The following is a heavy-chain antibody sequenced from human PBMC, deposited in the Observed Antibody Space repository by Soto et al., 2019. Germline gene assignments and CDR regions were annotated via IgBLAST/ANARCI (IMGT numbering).Heavy chain of an antibody. CDR1: GYSFTSYW. V-gene: IGHV5-51*01. J-gene: IGHJ6*04. CDR3: ARQRLDDGDHSVV. D-gene: IGHD4-17*01. Sequence: PGESLKISCKGSGYSFTSYWIGWVRQMPGKGLEWMGIIYPGDSDTRYSPSFQGQVTISADKSISTAYLQWSSLKASDTAMYYCARQRLDDGDHSVVWGKGTTVTVSS. CDR2: IYPGDSDT.